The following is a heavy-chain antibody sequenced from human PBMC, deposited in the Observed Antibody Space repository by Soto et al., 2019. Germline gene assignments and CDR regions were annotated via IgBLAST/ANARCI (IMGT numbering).Heavy chain of an antibody. CDR1: GYTFTGYY. Sequence: ASVKVSCKASGYTFTGYYMHWVRQAPGQGLEWMGWINPNSGGTNYARKFQGRVTMTRDTSISTAYMELSRLRSDDTAVYYCARQRVVAANWFDPWGQGTLVTVSS. V-gene: IGHV1-2*02. D-gene: IGHD2-15*01. CDR2: INPNSGGT. J-gene: IGHJ5*02. CDR3: ARQRVVAANWFDP.